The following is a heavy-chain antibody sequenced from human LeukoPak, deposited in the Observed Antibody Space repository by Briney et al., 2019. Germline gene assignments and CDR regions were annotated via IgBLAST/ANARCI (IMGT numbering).Heavy chain of an antibody. CDR3: AKRTGIAAAGRRDFDY. CDR2: ISGSGGST. Sequence: GGSLRLSCAASGFTFSSYAMSWVRQAPGKGVEWVLAISGSGGSTYYADSVKGRFTISRDNPKNTLYLQMNSLRAEDTGIYYCAKRTGIAAAGRRDFDYGGQGTLVTVSS. CDR1: GFTFSSYA. J-gene: IGHJ4*02. V-gene: IGHV3-23*01. D-gene: IGHD6-13*01.